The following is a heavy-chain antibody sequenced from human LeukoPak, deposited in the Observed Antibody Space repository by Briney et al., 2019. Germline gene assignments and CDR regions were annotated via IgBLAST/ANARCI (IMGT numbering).Heavy chain of an antibody. J-gene: IGHJ4*02. D-gene: IGHD3-22*01. V-gene: IGHV4-34*01. CDR1: GGPFSGYY. Sequence: SETLSLTCAVYGGPFSGYYWSWIRQPPGKGLEWIGEINHSGSTNYNPSLKSRVTISVDTSKNQFSLKLSSVTAADTAVYCCARATLYYYDSSGYYVFDYWGQGTLVTVSS. CDR3: ARATLYYYDSSGYYVFDY. CDR2: INHSGST.